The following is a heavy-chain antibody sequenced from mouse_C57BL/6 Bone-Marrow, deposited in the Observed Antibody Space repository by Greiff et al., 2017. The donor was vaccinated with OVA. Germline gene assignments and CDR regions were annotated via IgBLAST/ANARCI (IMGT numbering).Heavy chain of an antibody. Sequence: VQLQQSGPGLVQPSQSLSITCTVSGFSLTSYGVHWVRQSPGKGLEWLGVIWSGGSTDYNAAFISRLSISKDNSKIQGFFKMNSLQADDTAIYYCARSRGLRRGRPYYFDYWGQGTTLTVSS. CDR2: IWSGGST. CDR1: GFSLTSYG. D-gene: IGHD2-2*01. V-gene: IGHV2-2*01. J-gene: IGHJ2*01. CDR3: ARSRGLRRGRPYYFDY.